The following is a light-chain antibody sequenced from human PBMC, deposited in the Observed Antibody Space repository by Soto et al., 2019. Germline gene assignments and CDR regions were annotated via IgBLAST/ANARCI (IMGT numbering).Light chain of an antibody. J-gene: IGLJ1*01. CDR3: QSYDSGLSTYV. CDR2: GNN. V-gene: IGLV1-40*01. Sequence: QSVLTQPPSVSGAPGQRVTISCTGGSANIRTGYDVHWYQQVPGTAPKLLIYGNNNRPSGIPDRFSGSKSDTSASLAIAGLQAEDEADYYCQSYDSGLSTYVFGTGTKVTVL. CDR1: SANIRTGYD.